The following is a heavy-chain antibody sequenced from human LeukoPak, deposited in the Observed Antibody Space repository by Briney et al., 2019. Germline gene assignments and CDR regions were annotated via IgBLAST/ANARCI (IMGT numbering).Heavy chain of an antibody. Sequence: PSETLSLTCTVSGGSISSYYWSWIRQPAGKGLEWIGRIYTSGSTNYNPSLKSRVTMSVDTSKNQFSLKLSSVTAADTAVYYCARGGWELPGVWYFDYWGQGTLVTVSS. D-gene: IGHD1-26*01. CDR1: GGSISSYY. J-gene: IGHJ4*02. V-gene: IGHV4-4*07. CDR3: ARGGWELPGVWYFDY. CDR2: IYTSGST.